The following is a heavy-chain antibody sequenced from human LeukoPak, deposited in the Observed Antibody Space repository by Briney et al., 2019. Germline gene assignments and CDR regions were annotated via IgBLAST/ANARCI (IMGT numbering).Heavy chain of an antibody. V-gene: IGHV3-23*01. Sequence: GGSLRFSCAASGFTFSSYAMSWVRQAPGKGLEWVSAISGSGGSTYYADSVKGRFTISRDNSKNTLYLQMNSLRAEDTAVYYCAKVSGSGGTKYQPFDYWGQGTLVTVSS. CDR3: AKVSGSGGTKYQPFDY. CDR1: GFTFSSYA. D-gene: IGHD2-15*01. J-gene: IGHJ4*02. CDR2: ISGSGGST.